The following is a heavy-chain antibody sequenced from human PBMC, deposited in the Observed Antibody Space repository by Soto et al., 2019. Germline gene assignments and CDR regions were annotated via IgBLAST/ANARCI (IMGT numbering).Heavy chain of an antibody. Sequence: QVQLVQSGAEVKKPGSSVKVSCKASGGTFSSYTISWVRQAPGQGLEWMGRIIPILGIANYAQKFQGRVTSTADKAPSTAYMEHRSLRSEDTAVYYCARGEAGTHLLWFDPWGQGALVTVSS. CDR1: GGTFSSYT. V-gene: IGHV1-69*02. CDR3: ARGEAGTHLLWFDP. CDR2: IIPILGIA. J-gene: IGHJ5*02. D-gene: IGHD6-13*01.